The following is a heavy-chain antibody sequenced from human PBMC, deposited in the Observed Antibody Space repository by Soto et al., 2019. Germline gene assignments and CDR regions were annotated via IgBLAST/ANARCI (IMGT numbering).Heavy chain of an antibody. Sequence: SETLSLTCTVSGGSISSYYWSWIRQPPGKGLEWIGYIYYSGSTNYNPSLKSRVTISVDTSKNQFSLKLSSVTAADTAVYYCARRYSSSFSGAFDIWGQGTMVTVSS. J-gene: IGHJ3*02. CDR1: GGSISSYY. CDR2: IYYSGST. V-gene: IGHV4-59*08. D-gene: IGHD6-6*01. CDR3: ARRYSSSFSGAFDI.